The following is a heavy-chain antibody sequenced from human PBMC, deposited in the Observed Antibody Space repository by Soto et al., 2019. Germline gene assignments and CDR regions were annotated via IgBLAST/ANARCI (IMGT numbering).Heavy chain of an antibody. CDR2: ISGGSSYT. CDR3: EKTRVADSGYYFDH. D-gene: IGHD3-10*01. V-gene: IGHV3-11*05. CDR1: GFSFGDSY. Sequence: QVQLVESGGGLVKPGGSLRLSCAASGFSFGDSYMSWIRQSAGKGLEWLSYISGGSSYTKYAESVKGRFTISRDNARRSMFLQVNGLRADDTAIYYCEKTRVADSGYYFDHWGQGTMVTVSS. J-gene: IGHJ4*02.